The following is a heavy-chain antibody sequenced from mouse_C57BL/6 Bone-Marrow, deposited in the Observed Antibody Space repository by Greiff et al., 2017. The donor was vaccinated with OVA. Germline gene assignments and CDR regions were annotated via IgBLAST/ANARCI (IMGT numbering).Heavy chain of an antibody. CDR2: IYPSDSET. V-gene: IGHV1-61*01. CDR1: GYTFTSYW. CDR3: ARGGLIATGAY. Sequence: QVQLQQPGAELVRPGSSVKLSCKASGYTFTSYWMDWVKQRPGQGLEWIGNIYPSDSETHYNQKFKDKATLTVDKSSSTAYMQLSSLTSEDSAVYYWARGGLIATGAYWGQGTLVTVSA. D-gene: IGHD1-1*01. J-gene: IGHJ3*01.